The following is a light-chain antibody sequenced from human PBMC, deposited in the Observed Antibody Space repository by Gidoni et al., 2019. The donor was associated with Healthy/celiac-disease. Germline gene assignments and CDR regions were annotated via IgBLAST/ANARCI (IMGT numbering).Light chain of an antibody. Sequence: DLQINQSPSTLSASVGDRVTITCRASQSISSWLAWYQQKPGKAPKLLIYKASSLESGVPSRFSGSGSGTEFTLTISSLQPDDFATYYCQQYNSWTFGQGTKVEIK. V-gene: IGKV1-5*03. CDR1: QSISSW. CDR3: QQYNSWT. CDR2: KAS. J-gene: IGKJ1*01.